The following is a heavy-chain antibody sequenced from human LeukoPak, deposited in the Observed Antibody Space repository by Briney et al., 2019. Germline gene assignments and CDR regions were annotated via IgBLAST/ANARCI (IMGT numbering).Heavy chain of an antibody. V-gene: IGHV3-21*01. CDR3: ARDGDYGDYVDY. D-gene: IGHD4-17*01. CDR2: ISSSSSYI. J-gene: IGHJ4*02. CDR1: GFTFSSYS. Sequence: GGSLRLSCAASGFTFSSYSMNWVRQVPGKGLEWVSSISSSSSYIYYADSVKGRFTISRDNAKNSLYLQMNSLRAEDTAVYYCARDGDYGDYVDYWGQGTLVTVSS.